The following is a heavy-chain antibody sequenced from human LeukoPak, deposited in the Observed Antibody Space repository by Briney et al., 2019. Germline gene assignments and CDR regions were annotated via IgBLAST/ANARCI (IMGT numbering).Heavy chain of an antibody. D-gene: IGHD3-10*01. Sequence: GGSLRLSCAASGFTLSSCGMHWVRQAPGKGLEWVAVISYDGSNKYYADSVKGRFTISRDNSKSTLYLQMNSLRAEDAAVYYCAKGSPLDLGAGQSYYYGLGVWGQGTTVTVSS. V-gene: IGHV3-30*18. J-gene: IGHJ6*02. CDR3: AKGSPLDLGAGQSYYYGLGV. CDR1: GFTLSSCG. CDR2: ISYDGSNK.